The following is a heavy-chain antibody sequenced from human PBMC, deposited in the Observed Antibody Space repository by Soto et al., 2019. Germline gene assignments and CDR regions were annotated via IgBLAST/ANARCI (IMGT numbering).Heavy chain of an antibody. CDR1: GDFIRSHY. D-gene: IGHD4-17*01. J-gene: IGHJ4*02. V-gene: IGHV4-59*11. Sequence: QVHLQESGPGLVKPSETLSLNCTVSGDFIRSHYWTWIRQAPGKGLEWIGSIYYNVNTNYNPSLNSRVTISVNTSNKQFSLKVTSVTTAATAVYYCARGLPEGYGGNLDSWGQGTLVTVSS. CDR2: IYYNVNT. CDR3: ARGLPEGYGGNLDS.